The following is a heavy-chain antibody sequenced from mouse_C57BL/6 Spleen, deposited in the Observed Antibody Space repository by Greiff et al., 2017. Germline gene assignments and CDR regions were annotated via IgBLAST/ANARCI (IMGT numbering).Heavy chain of an antibody. V-gene: IGHV14-2*01. CDR3: ARYYYGSSYGDIDV. CDR1: GFNIKDYY. D-gene: IGHD1-1*01. CDR2: LDPEGGET. J-gene: IGHJ1*03. Sequence: EVQLQQSGAELAQPGASVKLSCTASGFNIKDYYMHWVKQRTEQGLEWIGRLDPEGGETKYAPKFQGKANITADTAANTAYLQLSSLTTADTAVYYFARYYYGSSYGDIDVWGTGTTGTVAS.